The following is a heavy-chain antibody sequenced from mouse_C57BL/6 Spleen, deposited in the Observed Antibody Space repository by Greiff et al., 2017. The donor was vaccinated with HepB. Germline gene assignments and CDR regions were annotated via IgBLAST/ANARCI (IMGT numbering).Heavy chain of an antibody. CDR1: GFTFTDYY. CDR2: IRNKANGYTT. V-gene: IGHV7-3*01. Sequence: EVKLMESGGGLVQPGGSLSLSCAASGFTFTDYYMSWVRQPPGKALEWLGFIRNKANGYTTEYSASVKGRFTISRDNSQSTLYLQMNALRAEASATYYCARYQDWEGSAWFAYWGQGTLVTVSA. CDR3: ARYQDWEGSAWFAY. J-gene: IGHJ3*01. D-gene: IGHD4-1*01.